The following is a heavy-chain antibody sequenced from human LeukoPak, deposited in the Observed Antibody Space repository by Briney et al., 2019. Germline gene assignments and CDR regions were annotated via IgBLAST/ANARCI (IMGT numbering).Heavy chain of an antibody. V-gene: IGHV3-23*01. J-gene: IGHJ4*02. CDR2: ISTSGGNT. D-gene: IGHD2-15*01. CDR1: GFMFRSYA. Sequence: GGSLRLSCAASGFMFRSYAMNWVRQAPGKGLEWVSSISTSGGNTYYPDSVKGRFTISRDNSKNTLYLQMNSLRAEDTAVYYCARDQVVVTASRFDYWGRGTLVTVSS. CDR3: ARDQVVVTASRFDY.